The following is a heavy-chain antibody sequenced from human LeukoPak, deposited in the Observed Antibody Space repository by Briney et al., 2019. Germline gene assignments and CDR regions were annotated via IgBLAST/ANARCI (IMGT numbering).Heavy chain of an antibody. CDR1: GYSISSGYY. D-gene: IGHD3-3*01. J-gene: IGHJ6*03. Sequence: SQTLSLTCAVSGYSISSGYYWGWIRQPPGKGLEWIGSIYHSGSTYYNPSLKSRVTISVDTSKNQFSLKLSSVTAADTAVYYCARDGGHDFWSGYYLTAYYYYYMDVWGKGTTVTVSS. CDR3: ARDGGHDFWSGYYLTAYYYYYMDV. CDR2: IYHSGST. V-gene: IGHV4-38-2*02.